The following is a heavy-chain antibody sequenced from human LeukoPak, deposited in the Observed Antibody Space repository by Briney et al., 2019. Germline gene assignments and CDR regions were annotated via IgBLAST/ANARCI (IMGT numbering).Heavy chain of an antibody. CDR3: ARGRDYSNYVAGWFDP. CDR2: LYHSVST. V-gene: IGHV4-34*01. CDR1: GGSFSDYY. J-gene: IGHJ5*02. Sequence: SETLSLTCADYGGSFSDYYWSWIRQPPGKGLEWMGQLYHSVSTNYNPSLKSRASLSVDTSKNQFSLKLSSVTAAETAVYYCARGRDYSNYVAGWFDPWGQGTLVTVSS. D-gene: IGHD4-11*01.